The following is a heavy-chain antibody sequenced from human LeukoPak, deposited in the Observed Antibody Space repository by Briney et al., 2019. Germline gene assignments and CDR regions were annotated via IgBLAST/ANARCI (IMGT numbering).Heavy chain of an antibody. Sequence: GGSLRLSCAASGFTFSSHAMSWVRQAPGKGLEWVSSISGSAAYYADSVKGRFTISRDNSKNTLYLQMNGLRAEDTAVYYCAKDGDYDSSGYSHGAFDIWGQGTMVTVSS. CDR1: GFTFSSHA. V-gene: IGHV3-23*01. CDR3: AKDGDYDSSGYSHGAFDI. CDR2: ISGSAA. D-gene: IGHD3-22*01. J-gene: IGHJ3*02.